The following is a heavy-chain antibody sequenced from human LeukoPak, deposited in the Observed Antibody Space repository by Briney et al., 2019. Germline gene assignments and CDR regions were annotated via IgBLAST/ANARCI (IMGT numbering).Heavy chain of an antibody. Sequence: SSETLSLTCTVSGGSISSGSYYWSWIRQPAGKGLEWIGRIYTSGSTNYNPSLKSRVTMSVDTSKNQFSLKLSSVTAADTAVYYCARGAVVVVPAARRRDYYYMDVWGKGTTVTISS. J-gene: IGHJ6*03. V-gene: IGHV4-61*02. CDR3: ARGAVVVVPAARRRDYYYMDV. CDR2: IYTSGST. CDR1: GGSISSGSYY. D-gene: IGHD2-2*01.